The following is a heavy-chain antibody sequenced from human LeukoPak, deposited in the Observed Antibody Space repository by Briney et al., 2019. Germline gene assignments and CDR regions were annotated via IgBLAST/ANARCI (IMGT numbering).Heavy chain of an antibody. CDR3: ARAVAGTFYYYYYMDV. CDR2: IKQDGSEK. CDR1: GSTFRNYA. V-gene: IGHV3-7*01. Sequence: GGSLRLSCAVSGSTFRNYALKWVRQAPGKGLEWVANIKQDGSEKYYVDSVKGRFTISRDNAKNSLYLQMNSLRAEDTAVYYCARAVAGTFYYYYYMDVWGKGTTVTVSS. J-gene: IGHJ6*03. D-gene: IGHD6-19*01.